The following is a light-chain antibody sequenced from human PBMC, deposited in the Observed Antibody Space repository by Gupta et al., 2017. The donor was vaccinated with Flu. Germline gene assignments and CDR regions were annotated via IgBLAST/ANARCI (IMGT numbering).Light chain of an antibody. Sequence: QSVLTQPPSVSGAPGQRVTISCTGSSSNIGSHYDVHWYQQLPGTPPKLLIFANTKRPSGVPDRLSGSKSGTSASLVITGLQAEDEAVYYCQSYDSSLNAVLFGGGTKLTGL. CDR1: SSNIGSHYD. V-gene: IGLV1-40*01. CDR2: ANT. J-gene: IGLJ2*01. CDR3: QSYDSSLNAVL.